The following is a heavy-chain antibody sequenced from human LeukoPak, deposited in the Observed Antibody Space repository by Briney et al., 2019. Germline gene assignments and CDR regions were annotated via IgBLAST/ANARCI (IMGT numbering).Heavy chain of an antibody. D-gene: IGHD3-10*01. Sequence: PSETLSLTCAVSGGSISSGGYSWSWIRQPPGKGLEWIGYIYHSGSTYYSPSLKSRVTISVDRSKNQFSVKLSSVTAADTAVYYFARGYGSGSYSYNWFDPWGQGTLVTVSS. CDR1: GGSISSGGYS. J-gene: IGHJ5*02. V-gene: IGHV4-30-2*01. CDR3: ARGYGSGSYSYNWFDP. CDR2: IYHSGST.